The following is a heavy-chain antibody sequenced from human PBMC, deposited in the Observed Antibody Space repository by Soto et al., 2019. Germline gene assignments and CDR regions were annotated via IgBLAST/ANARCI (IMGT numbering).Heavy chain of an antibody. CDR1: GYTFSTYA. CDR3: ARGTGMEENYYYYGMDI. Sequence: GASVKVSCKASGYTFSTYAMHWVRQAPGQSLEWMGWINGGTGQTRYSQRFQDRVTITRDTSAKTTYMDLTSLRSEDTAVYYCARGTGMEENYYYYGMDIWGQGTTVTVSS. CDR2: INGGTGQT. D-gene: IGHD3-10*01. J-gene: IGHJ6*02. V-gene: IGHV1-3*01.